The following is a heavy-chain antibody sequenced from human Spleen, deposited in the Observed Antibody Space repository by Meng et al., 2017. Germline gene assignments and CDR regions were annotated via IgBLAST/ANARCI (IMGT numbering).Heavy chain of an antibody. D-gene: IGHD2-21*01. CDR2: ISTRGDIV. CDR3: ARDAGVYFYSGDVFDI. CDR1: GFTFSSYE. V-gene: IGHV3-48*03. Sequence: GGSLRLSCVVSGFTFSSYEMNRVRQAPGKGLEWISYISTRGDIVYYTDSVQGRFTISRDNAKNSLYLQMNSLRAEDTALYYCARDAGVYFYSGDVFDIWGQGTMVTVSS. J-gene: IGHJ3*02.